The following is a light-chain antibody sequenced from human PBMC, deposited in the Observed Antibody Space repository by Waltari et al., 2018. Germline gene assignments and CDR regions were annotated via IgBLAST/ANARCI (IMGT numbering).Light chain of an antibody. J-gene: IGLJ1*01. CDR3: AAWDDSLTYV. Sequence: SVLTQPPSASGPPGQRVTIPCSGSPSDIGGNTVVWYQQPPGTAPKLLTHSNDQRPSGVPDRFSGFKSGTSASLAISGLQSEDEGEYFCAAWDDSLTYVFGTGTKVTVL. CDR2: SND. V-gene: IGLV1-44*01. CDR1: PSDIGGNT.